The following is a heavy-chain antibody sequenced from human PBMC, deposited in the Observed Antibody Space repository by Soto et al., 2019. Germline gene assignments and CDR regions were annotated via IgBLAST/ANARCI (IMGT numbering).Heavy chain of an antibody. D-gene: IGHD6-19*01. V-gene: IGHV3-9*01. CDR3: AKDIPPRAVAGPYYYYGMDV. CDR2: ISWNSGSI. Sequence: GGSLRLSCAASGFTFDDYAMHWVRQAPGKGLEWVSGISWNSGSIGYADSVKGRFTISRDNAKNSLYLQMNSLRAEDTALYYCAKDIPPRAVAGPYYYYGMDVWGQGTTVTVSS. J-gene: IGHJ6*02. CDR1: GFTFDDYA.